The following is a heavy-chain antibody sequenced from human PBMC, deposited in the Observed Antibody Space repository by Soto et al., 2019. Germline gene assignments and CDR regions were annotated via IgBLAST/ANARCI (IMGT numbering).Heavy chain of an antibody. J-gene: IGHJ4*02. D-gene: IGHD2-21*02. V-gene: IGHV1-69*08. CDR2: IIPILGIA. Sequence: QVQLVQSGAEVKKPGSSVKVSCKASGGTFSSYTISWVRQAPGQGLEWMGRIIPILGIANYAQKFQGRVTITADKATSTAYMELSSLRSEDTAVYYCARERAYCGGDCYAHFDYWGQGTLVTVSS. CDR1: GGTFSSYT. CDR3: ARERAYCGGDCYAHFDY.